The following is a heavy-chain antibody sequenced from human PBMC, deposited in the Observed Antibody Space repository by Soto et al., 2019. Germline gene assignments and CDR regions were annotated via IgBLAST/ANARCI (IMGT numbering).Heavy chain of an antibody. CDR3: AIQSVRGYSYGGDYYYYGMDV. V-gene: IGHV4-59*01. CDR2: IYYSGST. D-gene: IGHD5-18*01. Sequence: SETLSLTCTVSGGSISSYYWSWIRQPPGKGLEWIGYIYYSGSTNYNPSLKSRVTISVDTSKNQFSLKLSSVTAADTAVYYCAIQSVRGYSYGGDYYYYGMDVWGQGTTVTVSS. CDR1: GGSISSYY. J-gene: IGHJ6*02.